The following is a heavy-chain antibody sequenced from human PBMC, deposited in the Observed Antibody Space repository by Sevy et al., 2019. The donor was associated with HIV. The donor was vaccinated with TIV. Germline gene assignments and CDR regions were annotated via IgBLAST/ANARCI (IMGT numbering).Heavy chain of an antibody. V-gene: IGHV3-30*02. CDR1: GFTFSHFG. Sequence: GGSLRLSCAASGFTFSHFGMHWVRQAPGKGLEWVAFIRYDGGNKYYVDSVKGRFTISRDNSKNTLYLQMDALRAEDTAVYYCAKTGTTQLDYWGQGTLVTVSS. CDR2: IRYDGGNK. D-gene: IGHD1-7*01. J-gene: IGHJ4*02. CDR3: AKTGTTQLDY.